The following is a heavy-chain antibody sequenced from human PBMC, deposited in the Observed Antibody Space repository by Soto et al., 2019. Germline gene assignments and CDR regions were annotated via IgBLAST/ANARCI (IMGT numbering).Heavy chain of an antibody. CDR2: ISYTGDHD. J-gene: IGHJ4*02. V-gene: IGHV3-30*18. D-gene: IGHD6-13*01. CDR3: AKDSNIAAAGSFDY. Sequence: GGSLRLSCDASGFTFSSFGMHWVRQAPRKGLEWMAVISYTGDHDYYADSVKGRITISRDNSKNTLYLQMNSLRAEDTAVYYCAKDSNIAAAGSFDYWGQGTLVTVSS. CDR1: GFTFSSFG.